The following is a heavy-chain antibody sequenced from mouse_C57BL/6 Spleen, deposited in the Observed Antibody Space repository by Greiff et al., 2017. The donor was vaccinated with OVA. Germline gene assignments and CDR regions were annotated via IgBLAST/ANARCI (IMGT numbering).Heavy chain of an antibody. CDR1: GFTFSSYA. D-gene: IGHD1-1*01. V-gene: IGHV5-9-1*02. CDR2: ISSGGDYI. CDR3: TRAPSYGRIDY. Sequence: EVKLVESGEGLVKPGGSLKLSCAASGFTFSSYAMSWVRQTPEKRLEWVAYISSGGDYIYYADTVKGTFTIFRDNARNTLYLQMSSLKSEDTTMYYFTRAPSYGRIDYWCQGTTLTVTS. J-gene: IGHJ2*01.